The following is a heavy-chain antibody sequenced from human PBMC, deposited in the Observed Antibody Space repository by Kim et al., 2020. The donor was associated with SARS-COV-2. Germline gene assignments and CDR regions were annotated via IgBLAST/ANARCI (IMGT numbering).Heavy chain of an antibody. V-gene: IGHV3-7*03. CDR2: IKQDGSEK. J-gene: IGHJ4*02. CDR1: GFTFSSYW. Sequence: GGSLRLSCAASGFTFSSYWMSWVRQAPGKGLEWVANIKQDGSEKYYVDSVKGRFTISRDNAKNSLYLQMNSLRAEDTAVYYCARGLRYFDWFSRFFDYWGQGTLVTVSS. D-gene: IGHD3-9*01. CDR3: ARGLRYFDWFSRFFDY.